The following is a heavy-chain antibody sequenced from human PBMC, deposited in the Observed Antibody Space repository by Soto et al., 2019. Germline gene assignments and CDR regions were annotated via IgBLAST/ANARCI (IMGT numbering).Heavy chain of an antibody. V-gene: IGHV1-69*13. Sequence: SVKVSCKASGGTFSIYGTSWVRQAPGQGLEWMGGIIPIFGTANYAQKFQGRVTITADESTSTAYMELSSLRSEDTAVYYCAREIWAPDTAMDSYYFDYWGQGTLVTAPQ. CDR2: IIPIFGTA. CDR3: AREIWAPDTAMDSYYFDY. J-gene: IGHJ4*02. D-gene: IGHD5-18*01. CDR1: GGTFSIYG.